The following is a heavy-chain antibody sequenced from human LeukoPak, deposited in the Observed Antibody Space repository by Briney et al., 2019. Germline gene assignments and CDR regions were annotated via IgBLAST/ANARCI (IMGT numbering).Heavy chain of an antibody. V-gene: IGHV3-13*01. CDR3: ARDRATAAAFGANWYYDI. D-gene: IGHD6-13*01. CDR2: IGTAADT. J-gene: IGHJ2*01. Sequence: GGSLRLSCAASGVTFSKYDMHWVRQATGKGLEWVSTIGTAADTFYPDSVKGRFTISRENAKNSLYLQMNSLEVGDTAVYYCARDRATAAAFGANWYYDIWGRGTLVTVSS. CDR1: GVTFSKYD.